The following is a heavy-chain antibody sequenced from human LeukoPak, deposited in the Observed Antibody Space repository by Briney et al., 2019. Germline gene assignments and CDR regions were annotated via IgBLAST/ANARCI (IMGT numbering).Heavy chain of an antibody. D-gene: IGHD6-19*01. CDR1: GYTFTSYY. J-gene: IGHJ4*02. CDR3: ARDRGSGWYLSY. V-gene: IGHV1-46*01. CDR2: INPSGGST. Sequence: ASVKVSCKASGYTFTSYYMHWVRQAPGQGLEWMGIINPSGGSTSYAQKFQGRVTMTRDMSTSTVYMELSSLRSEDTAVYYCARDRGSGWYLSYWGQGTLVTVSS.